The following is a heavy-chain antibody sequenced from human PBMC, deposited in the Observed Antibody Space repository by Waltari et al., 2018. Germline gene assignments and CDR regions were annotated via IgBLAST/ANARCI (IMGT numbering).Heavy chain of an antibody. CDR1: GGSISSYY. D-gene: IGHD2-15*01. CDR3: AREWGVAARGGFDP. CDR2: IYYSGST. V-gene: IGHV4-59*01. J-gene: IGHJ5*02. Sequence: QVQLQESGPGLVKPSETLSLTCTVSGGSISSYYWSWIRQPPGKGLEWIGYIYYSGSTNYNPSLKSRVTISVDTSKNQFSLKLSSVTAADTAVYYCAREWGVAARGGFDPWGQGTLVTVSS.